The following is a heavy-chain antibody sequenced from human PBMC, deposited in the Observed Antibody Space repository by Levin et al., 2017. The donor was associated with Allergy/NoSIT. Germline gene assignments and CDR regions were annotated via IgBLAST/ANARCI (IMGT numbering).Heavy chain of an antibody. CDR3: ARGRITIFGVVNRPQNWFDP. Sequence: ASVKVSCKASGYTFTSYDINWVRQATGQGLEWMGWMNPNSGNTGYAQKFQGRVTMTRNTSISTAYMELSSLRSEDTAVYYCARGRITIFGVVNRPQNWFDPWGQGTLVTVSS. D-gene: IGHD3-3*01. CDR2: MNPNSGNT. J-gene: IGHJ5*02. CDR1: GYTFTSYD. V-gene: IGHV1-8*01.